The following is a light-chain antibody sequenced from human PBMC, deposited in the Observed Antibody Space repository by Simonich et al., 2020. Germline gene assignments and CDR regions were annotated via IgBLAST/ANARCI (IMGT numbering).Light chain of an antibody. J-gene: IGLJ2*01. CDR3: QTWGTGIVV. CDR1: SGHSSYA. Sequence: QLVLTQSPSASASLGASVKLTCTLSSGHSSYAIAWHQQQPEKGPRYLMKLNSDGSHSKGDGVPDRCSGSSSGAERYLTISSLQSEDEADYDCQTWGTGIVVFGGGTKLTVL. CDR2: LNSDGSH. V-gene: IGLV4-69*01.